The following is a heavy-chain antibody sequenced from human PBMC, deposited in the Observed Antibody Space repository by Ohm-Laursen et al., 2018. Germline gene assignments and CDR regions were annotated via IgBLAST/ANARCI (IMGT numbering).Heavy chain of an antibody. J-gene: IGHJ6*02. CDR2: INWNGGST. D-gene: IGHD6-13*01. Sequence: SLRLSCAASGFTLDNYGMNWVRQAPGKWLEWVSGINWNGGSTDYADSVKGRFTISRDNGKNSLYLQMNSLRAEDTALYYCARDRGSSSYYSMDVWGQGTTVTVSS. CDR1: GFTLDNYG. CDR3: ARDRGSSSYYSMDV. V-gene: IGHV3-20*04.